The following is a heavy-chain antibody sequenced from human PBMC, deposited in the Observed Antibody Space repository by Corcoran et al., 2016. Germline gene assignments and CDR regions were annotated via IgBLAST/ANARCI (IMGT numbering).Heavy chain of an antibody. CDR1: GGSFSGYY. D-gene: IGHD6-13*01. CDR2: INHSGST. V-gene: IGHV4-34*01. Sequence: QVQLQQWGAGLLKPSETLSLTCAVYGGSFSGYYWSWIRQPPGKGLEWIGEINHSGSTNYNPSLKSRVTISVDTSKNQFSLKLSSVTAADTAVYDCARGRWQQLVLRYWGQGTLVTVSS. J-gene: IGHJ4*02. CDR3: ARGRWQQLVLRY.